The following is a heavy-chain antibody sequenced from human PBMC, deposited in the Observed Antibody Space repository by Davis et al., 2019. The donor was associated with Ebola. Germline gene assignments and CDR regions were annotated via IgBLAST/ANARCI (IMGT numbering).Heavy chain of an antibody. V-gene: IGHV3-21*01. CDR1: GFTFSSYS. CDR2: ISSSSSYI. J-gene: IGHJ4*02. D-gene: IGHD2-8*01. Sequence: GGSLRLSCAASGFTFSSYSMNWVRQAPGKGLEWVSSISSSSSYIYYADSVKGRFTISRDNAKNSLYPQMNSLRAEDTAVYYCARRGGGLIFDYWGQGTLVTVSS. CDR3: ARRGGGLIFDY.